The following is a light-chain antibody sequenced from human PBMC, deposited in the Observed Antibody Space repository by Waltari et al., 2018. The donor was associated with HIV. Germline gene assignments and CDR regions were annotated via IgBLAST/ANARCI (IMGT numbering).Light chain of an antibody. J-gene: IGKJ4*01. CDR3: QQSNSIPLT. CDR2: TTS. CDR1: QSISIY. V-gene: IGKV1-39*01. Sequence: DLQMTQSPSSLSASVGDRVTITCRASQSISIYLNWYQQKPGKAPKLLIYTTSSLQSGVPSRFSGSGSGTEFTLIISSLQPEDSATYFCQQSNSIPLTFGGGTKVEIK.